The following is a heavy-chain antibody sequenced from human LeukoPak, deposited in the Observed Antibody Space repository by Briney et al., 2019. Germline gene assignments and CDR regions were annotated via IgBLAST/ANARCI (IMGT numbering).Heavy chain of an antibody. D-gene: IGHD3-22*01. V-gene: IGHV3-48*04. CDR1: GFTFSSYS. Sequence: GGSLRLSCAASGFTFSSYSMNWVRQAPGKGLEWVSYISSSSSTIYYADSVKGRFTISRDNAKNSLYLQMNSLRAEGTAVYYCARVGSGYYGNDAFDIWGQGTMVTVSS. CDR3: ARVGSGYYGNDAFDI. J-gene: IGHJ3*02. CDR2: ISSSSSTI.